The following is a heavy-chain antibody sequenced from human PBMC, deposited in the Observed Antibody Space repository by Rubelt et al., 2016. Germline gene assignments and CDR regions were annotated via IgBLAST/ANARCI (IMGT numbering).Heavy chain of an antibody. D-gene: IGHD1-1*01. CDR2: INHSGST. CDR1: GGSFSGYY. V-gene: IGHV4-34*01. J-gene: IGHJ6*02. CDR3: ARARTTARYYGMDV. Sequence: QVQLQQWGAGLLKPSETLSLTCAVYGGSFSGYYWSWIRQPPGKGLEWIGEINHSGSTNYNPSLKSRVTISVDTSKNQFSLKLSSVTAADMAVYYCARARTTARYYGMDVWGQGTTVTVSS.